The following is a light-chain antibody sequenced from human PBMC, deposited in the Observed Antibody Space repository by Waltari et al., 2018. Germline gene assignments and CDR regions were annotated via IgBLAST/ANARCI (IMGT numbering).Light chain of an antibody. CDR3: QQYGSSPLT. CDR1: QSVSINY. Sequence: EIVLTQSPGTLSLSPGERATLSCRASQSVSINYLAWYQQKPGQAPRLLIYGASSRATGIPDRFGGSGSGTDFTLTISRLEPEDFAVYYCQQYGSSPLTFGGGTKVEIK. V-gene: IGKV3-20*01. CDR2: GAS. J-gene: IGKJ4*01.